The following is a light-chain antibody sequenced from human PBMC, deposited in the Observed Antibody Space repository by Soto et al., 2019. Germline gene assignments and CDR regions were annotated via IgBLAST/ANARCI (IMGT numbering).Light chain of an antibody. CDR1: QTISKW. J-gene: IGKJ1*01. V-gene: IGKV1-5*01. CDR3: EQYTTYFRT. Sequence: LGKRVALSCRASQTISKWLAWYQQKPGKAPKFLIFDASSLDRGVPSRFIGSGTGTEFTLTSSRLYPDDFATYYWEQYTTYFRTFGQGTKVDIK. CDR2: DAS.